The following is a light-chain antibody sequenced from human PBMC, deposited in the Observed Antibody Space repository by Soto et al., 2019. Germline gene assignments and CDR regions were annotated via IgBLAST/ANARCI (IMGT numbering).Light chain of an antibody. CDR3: QQYNSWT. V-gene: IGKV1-5*03. CDR1: QSIGSW. J-gene: IGKJ1*01. CDR2: KAS. Sequence: DIQMTQSPSTLSASVGDRVTITCRASQSIGSWLAWYQQKPGKAPKLLIYKASSLESGVPSRFSGSGSGTKFTLTISSLHPDDSATYYCQQYNSWTFGQGTKVEIK.